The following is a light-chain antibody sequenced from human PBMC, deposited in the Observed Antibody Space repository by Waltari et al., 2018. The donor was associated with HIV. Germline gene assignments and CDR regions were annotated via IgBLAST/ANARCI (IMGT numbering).Light chain of an antibody. CDR3: MQALHIPPT. CDR2: LGS. J-gene: IGKJ1*01. CDR1: QSLLLSNGYNY. Sequence: DTVMTQSPLSLPVTPGESASISCRSSQSLLLSNGYNYVYWYLQKPGQSPELLIYLGSNRASGVPDRFSGSGSGTDFTLRISRVEAEDVGVYYCMQALHIPPTFGLGTKVEIK. V-gene: IGKV2-28*01.